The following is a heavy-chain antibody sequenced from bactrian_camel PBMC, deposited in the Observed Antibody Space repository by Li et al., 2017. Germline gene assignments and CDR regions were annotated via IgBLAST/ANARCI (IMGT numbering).Heavy chain of an antibody. J-gene: IGHJ6*01. CDR3: AADRGYGLGCDDGSGY. V-gene: IGHV3S40*01. CDR1: GFTFSSYV. CDR2: SISVNDGT. D-gene: IGHD3*01. Sequence: VQLVESGGDLAQPGGSLRLSCEASGFTFSSYVMSWVRQAPGKGLEWVSSISVNDGTLYADSVKGRFTISRDNAKYTVYLQMNSLKFEDTAVYYCAADRGYGLGCDDGSGYWGQGTQVTVS.